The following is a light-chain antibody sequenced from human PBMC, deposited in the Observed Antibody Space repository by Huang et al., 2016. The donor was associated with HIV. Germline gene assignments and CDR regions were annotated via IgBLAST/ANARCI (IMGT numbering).Light chain of an antibody. CDR2: GAS. V-gene: IGKV3-15*01. J-gene: IGKJ2*01. Sequence: ERVMTQSPDTLSVSPGQRVTLSCRASQWVSSNLAWYQQKPGQAPRLLIYGASTRVSGVPARFSGSGSGTEFTLTISSLQSEDFAVYYCRQYNNWPRTFGQGTKVEIK. CDR1: QWVSSN. CDR3: RQYNNWPRT.